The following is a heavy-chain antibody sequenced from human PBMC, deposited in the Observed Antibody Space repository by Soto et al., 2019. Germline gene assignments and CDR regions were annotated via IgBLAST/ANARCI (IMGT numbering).Heavy chain of an antibody. J-gene: IGHJ3*01. CDR1: GFSFSTYW. CDR2: INTDGSST. V-gene: IGHV3-74*01. Sequence: EVQLVESGGGLVQPGGSLRLSCADSGFSFSTYWMHWLRQGPEKGLVWVSRINTDGSSTNYADSVKGRFTISRDNAKSTLYLQIKSLRAEDTAVYYCARAPGGYYTEWGQGRVVTVSS. D-gene: IGHD2-8*02. CDR3: ARAPGGYYTE.